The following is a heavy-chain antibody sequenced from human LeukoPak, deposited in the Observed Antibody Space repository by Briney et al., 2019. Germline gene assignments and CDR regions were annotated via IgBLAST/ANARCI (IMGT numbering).Heavy chain of an antibody. CDR2: IYTSGST. CDR1: GGSISSYY. Sequence: SETLSLTCTVSGGSISSYYWSWIRQPPGKGLEGIGYIYTSGSTNYNPSLKSRVTISVDTSKNQFSLKLSSVTAADTAVYYCARRATYYDFWSGYYTGYFDYWGQGTLVTVSS. J-gene: IGHJ4*02. CDR3: ARRATYYDFWSGYYTGYFDY. D-gene: IGHD3-3*01. V-gene: IGHV4-4*09.